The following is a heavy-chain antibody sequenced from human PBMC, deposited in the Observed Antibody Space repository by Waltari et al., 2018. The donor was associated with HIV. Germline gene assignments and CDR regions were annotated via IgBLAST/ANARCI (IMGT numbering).Heavy chain of an antibody. D-gene: IGHD2-2*01. Sequence: QVQLVQSGAEVKKPGASVKVSCKASGYTFPGYYMHWVRQAPGQGLEWRAWSNPNNGSTNYARKLQGRVTMTGNTPISPAYMELNSLRSLNTAVYYCATPRPYCSTSSCPYFDPWDQGPRVTVSS. CDR2: SNPNNGST. CDR1: GYTFPGYY. V-gene: IGHV1-2*02. CDR3: ATPRPYCSTSSCPYFDP. J-gene: IGHJ5*02.